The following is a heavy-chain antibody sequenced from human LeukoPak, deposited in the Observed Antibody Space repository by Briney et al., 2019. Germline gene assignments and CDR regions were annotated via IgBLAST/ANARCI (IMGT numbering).Heavy chain of an antibody. Sequence: PGGSLRLSCAAFGFTFSDYYMSWIRQPPGKGLEWVSYISGSTTYTNYADSVRGRFTISRDNSKNTLYLQMNSLRAEDTAVYYCARTPYSSGWYSSNDYWGQGTVVTVSS. J-gene: IGHJ4*02. CDR3: ARTPYSSGWYSSNDY. V-gene: IGHV3-11*06. D-gene: IGHD6-19*01. CDR1: GFTFSDYY. CDR2: ISGSTTYT.